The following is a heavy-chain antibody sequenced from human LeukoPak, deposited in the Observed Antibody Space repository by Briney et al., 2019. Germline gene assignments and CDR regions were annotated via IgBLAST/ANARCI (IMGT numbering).Heavy chain of an antibody. CDR2: IYHSGST. CDR1: GYSISSGYY. J-gene: IGHJ4*02. CDR3: ARVPLYYYDSSGYYDY. D-gene: IGHD3-22*01. Sequence: SETLSLTCTVSGYSISSGYYWGWIRQPPGKGLEWIGRIYHSGSTYYNPSLKSRVTISVDTSKNQFSLKLSSVTAADTAVYYCARVPLYYYDSSGYYDYWGQGTLVTVSS. V-gene: IGHV4-38-2*02.